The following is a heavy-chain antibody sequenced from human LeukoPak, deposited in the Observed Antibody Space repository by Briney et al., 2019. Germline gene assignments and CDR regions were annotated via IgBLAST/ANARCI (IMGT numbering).Heavy chain of an antibody. Sequence: GGSLRLSCAASGFTFSSYSMNWVRQAPGKGLEWVSSISSSSSYIYYADSVKGRFTISRDNAKNSLYLQMNSLRAEDTAVYYCARGVAVAGTLAYWGQGTLVTVSS. J-gene: IGHJ4*02. V-gene: IGHV3-21*01. CDR2: ISSSSSYI. CDR1: GFTFSSYS. D-gene: IGHD6-19*01. CDR3: ARGVAVAGTLAY.